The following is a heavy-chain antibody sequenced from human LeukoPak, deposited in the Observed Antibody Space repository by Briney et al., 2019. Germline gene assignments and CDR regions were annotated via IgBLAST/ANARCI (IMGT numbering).Heavy chain of an antibody. CDR2: ISWNSGSI. D-gene: IGHD6-13*01. CDR1: GFTFDDYA. J-gene: IGHJ4*02. CDR3: AKVKSSSWYDY. Sequence: GGSLRLSCAASGFTFDDYAMHWVRQAPGKGLEWVSGISWNSGSIGYADSVKGRFTISRDNAKNSLYLQMNSLRAEDTAMYYCAKVKSSSWYDYWGQGTLVTVSS. V-gene: IGHV3-9*01.